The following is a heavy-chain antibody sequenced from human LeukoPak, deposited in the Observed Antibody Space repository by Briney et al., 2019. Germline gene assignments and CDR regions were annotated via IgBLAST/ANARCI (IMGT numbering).Heavy chain of an antibody. J-gene: IGHJ4*02. Sequence: GGSLRLSCAASGFTFSSNYMSWVRQAPGKGLEWGSVIYSGGSTYYADSVTGRFTISRDNSKNTLYLQMYSLRAEDTAVYYCAAGPWELLDYWGQGTLVTVSS. V-gene: IGHV3-53*01. CDR1: GFTFSSNY. CDR2: IYSGGST. CDR3: AAGPWELLDY. D-gene: IGHD1-26*01.